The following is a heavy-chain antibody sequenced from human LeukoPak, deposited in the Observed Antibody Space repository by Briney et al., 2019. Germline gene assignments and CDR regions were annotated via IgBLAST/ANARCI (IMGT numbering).Heavy chain of an antibody. D-gene: IGHD6-13*01. CDR2: ISYDGSNK. CDR1: GFTFSSYA. V-gene: IGHV3-30*04. Sequence: GGSLRLSCAASGFTFSSYAMHWGRQAPGKGLGWVAVISYDGSNKYYADSVKGRFTISRDNSKTALYLQMNSLRAEDTAVYYCARRHSSSWYVDYWGQGTLVTVSS. J-gene: IGHJ4*02. CDR3: ARRHSSSWYVDY.